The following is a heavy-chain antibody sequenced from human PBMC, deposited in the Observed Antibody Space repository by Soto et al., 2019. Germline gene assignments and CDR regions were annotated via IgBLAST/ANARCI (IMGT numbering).Heavy chain of an antibody. V-gene: IGHV3-30*18. J-gene: IGHJ2*01. CDR2: ISHDGSTI. Sequence: QVQLVESGGGVVQPGRSLRLSCAASGFIFSTYGMHWVRQAPGKGLGWVAIISHDGSTIYYADSVKGRFTISRDNSQKTRFLPKGSAVAEGTGMYYCAQPVREKGYFYDWGWVDLLGRGTLVTVTS. D-gene: IGHD3-22*01. CDR3: AQPVREKGYFYDWGWVDL. CDR1: GFIFSTYG.